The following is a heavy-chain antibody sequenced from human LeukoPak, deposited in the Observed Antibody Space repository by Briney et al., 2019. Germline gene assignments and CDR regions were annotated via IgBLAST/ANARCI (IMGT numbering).Heavy chain of an antibody. J-gene: IGHJ5*02. CDR1: GGSISSSTYF. D-gene: IGHD1-26*01. CDR2: IFNSGTT. V-gene: IGHV4-39*01. CDR3: ARHGSYYFWFDP. Sequence: KTSETLSLTCTVPGGSISSSTYFWGWIRQPPGKGLEWIGSIFNSGTTYYNPSLKSRVTISVDTSKNQFSLKLNSVTAADTAVYYCARHGSYYFWFDPWGQGTLVTVSS.